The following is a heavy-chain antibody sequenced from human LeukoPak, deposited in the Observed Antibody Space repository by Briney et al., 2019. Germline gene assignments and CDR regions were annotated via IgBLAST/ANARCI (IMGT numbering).Heavy chain of an antibody. V-gene: IGHV1-8*01. J-gene: IGHJ5*01. CDR1: GFTFTSHD. CDR3: ARVGGSGWFDS. D-gene: IGHD6-25*01. CDR2: MNPNSGNT. Sequence: ASVKVSCTASGFTFTSHDYNGVRQATGQGLEWMGWMNPNSGNTGYAQKFQGRVTMTRDTSITTVYMELSSLTSEDTAIYHCARVGGSGWFDSWGRGTLVTVSS.